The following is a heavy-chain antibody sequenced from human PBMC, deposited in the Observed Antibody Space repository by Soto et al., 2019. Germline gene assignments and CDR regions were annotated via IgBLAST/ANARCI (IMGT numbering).Heavy chain of an antibody. D-gene: IGHD6-13*01. CDR1: GFTFDDYA. J-gene: IGHJ5*02. CDR2: ISWHSGSI. CDR3: AKDRYSSSWYFQNNNWFDP. Sequence: EVQLVESGGGLVQPGRSLRLSCAASGFTFDDYAMHWVRQAPGKGLEWVSGISWHSGSIGYADSVKGRFTISRDNAKNSLYLQMNSLRAEDTALYYCAKDRYSSSWYFQNNNWFDPWGQGTLVTVST. V-gene: IGHV3-9*01.